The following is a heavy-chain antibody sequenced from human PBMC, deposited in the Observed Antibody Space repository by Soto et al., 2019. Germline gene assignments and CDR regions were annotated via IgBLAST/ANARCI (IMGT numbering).Heavy chain of an antibody. D-gene: IGHD3-3*01. CDR1: GYSFTSYW. Sequence: GESLKISCKGSGYSFTSYWIGWVRQMPGKGLEWMGIIYPGDSDTRYSPSFQGQVTISADKSISTAYLQWSSLKASDTAMYYCARQGGERGFWSGYFSVWGQGTLVTVSS. V-gene: IGHV5-51*01. CDR3: ARQGGERGFWSGYFSV. CDR2: IYPGDSDT. J-gene: IGHJ4*02.